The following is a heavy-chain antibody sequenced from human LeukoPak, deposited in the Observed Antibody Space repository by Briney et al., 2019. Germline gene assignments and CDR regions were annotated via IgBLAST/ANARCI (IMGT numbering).Heavy chain of an antibody. Sequence: GGSLRLSCAASGFTFSSYSMHWVRQAPGKGLEWVAVISYEGSKKYYADSVKGRFTISRDNSKNTMYLQMNCLRAKDTAVYYCARERTTVVSPFVYWGQGTLVTVSS. D-gene: IGHD4-23*01. CDR2: ISYEGSKK. CDR1: GFTFSSYS. V-gene: IGHV3-30-3*01. J-gene: IGHJ4*02. CDR3: ARERTTVVSPFVY.